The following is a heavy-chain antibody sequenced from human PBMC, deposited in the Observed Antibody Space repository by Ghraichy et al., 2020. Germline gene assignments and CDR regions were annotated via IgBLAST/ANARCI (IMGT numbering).Heavy chain of an antibody. V-gene: IGHV4-4*09. D-gene: IGHD6-19*01. CDR1: GGSISSYY. Sequence: SETLSLTCTVSGGSISSYYWSWIRQPPGKGLEWIGYIYTSGSTNYNPSLKSRVTISVDTSKNQFSLKLSSVTAADTAVYYCARHSFRSGLDYWGQGTLVTVSS. CDR2: IYTSGST. CDR3: ARHSFRSGLDY. J-gene: IGHJ4*02.